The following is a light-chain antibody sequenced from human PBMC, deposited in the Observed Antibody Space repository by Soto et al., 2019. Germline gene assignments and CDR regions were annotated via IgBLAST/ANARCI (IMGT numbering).Light chain of an antibody. CDR3: QQYKSYFEA. Sequence: DIQMTQSPSTLSASLGARVTITCLASQSISSWLAWYQQKPGKAPKLLIYQASSLQSGVPSRFSGSGSETEFTLTISSLLPDDFATYFCQQYKSYFEAVGQGTKVEIK. CDR1: QSISSW. J-gene: IGKJ1*01. CDR2: QAS. V-gene: IGKV1-5*03.